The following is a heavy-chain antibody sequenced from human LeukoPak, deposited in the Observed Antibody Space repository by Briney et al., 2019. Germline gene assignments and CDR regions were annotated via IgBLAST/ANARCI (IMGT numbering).Heavy chain of an antibody. Sequence: ASVKVSCKASGYTFTDYDINWVRQATGQGLEWMGWMNTEKGNTGYAQKFQGRGAMTRDTSTTTAYLELTNLTPEATAIYYCARGRGAYGSGSYLYDWGQGTLLTVSS. J-gene: IGHJ4*02. V-gene: IGHV1-8*02. CDR1: GYTFTDYD. D-gene: IGHD3-10*01. CDR2: MNTEKGNT. CDR3: ARGRGAYGSGSYLYD.